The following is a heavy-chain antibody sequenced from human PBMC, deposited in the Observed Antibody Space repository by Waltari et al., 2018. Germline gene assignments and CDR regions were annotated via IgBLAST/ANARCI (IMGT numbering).Heavy chain of an antibody. CDR1: GFTFSSYA. V-gene: IGHV3-23*01. D-gene: IGHD6-19*01. J-gene: IGHJ4*02. CDR3: AKEGGYSSGVGGY. Sequence: EVQLLESGGGLVQPGGSLRLSCAASGFTFSSYAMSSVRRAPGKGLEWVSAISGSGGSTYYADSVKGRFTISRDNSKNTLYLQMNSLRAEDTAVYYCAKEGGYSSGVGGYWGQGTLVTVSS. CDR2: ISGSGGST.